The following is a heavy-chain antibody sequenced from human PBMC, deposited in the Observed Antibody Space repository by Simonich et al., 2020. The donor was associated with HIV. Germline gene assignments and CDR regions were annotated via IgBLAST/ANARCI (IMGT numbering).Heavy chain of an antibody. D-gene: IGHD6-19*01. Sequence: QVQLQQWGAGLLKPSETLSLTCAVYGVSFRDYYWSWIRQSPGQGLEWIGEINHSGNTNYTPSLKSRVTMSVDTSKNQFSLKLNSVTAADTAVYYCARHLGLAGSNWFDAWGQGTLVTVFS. CDR1: GVSFRDYY. CDR3: ARHLGLAGSNWFDA. J-gene: IGHJ5*02. CDR2: INHSGNT. V-gene: IGHV4-34*01.